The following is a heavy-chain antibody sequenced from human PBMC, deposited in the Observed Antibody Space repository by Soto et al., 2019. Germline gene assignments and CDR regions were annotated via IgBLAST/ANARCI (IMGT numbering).Heavy chain of an antibody. J-gene: IGHJ6*02. CDR2: INHSGST. Sequence: SETLSLTCAVYGGSFSGYYWSWIRQPPGKGLEWIGEINHSGSTNYNPSLKSRVTISVDTSKNQFSLKLSSVTAADTAVYYCARGLKAAAGPNYYYGMEVWGQGTTVTVSS. V-gene: IGHV4-34*01. CDR3: ARGLKAAAGPNYYYGMEV. CDR1: GGSFSGYY. D-gene: IGHD6-13*01.